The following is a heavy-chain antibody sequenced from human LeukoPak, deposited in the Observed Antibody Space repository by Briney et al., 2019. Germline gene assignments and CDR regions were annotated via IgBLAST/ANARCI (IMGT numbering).Heavy chain of an antibody. D-gene: IGHD1-26*01. J-gene: IGHJ5*01. V-gene: IGHV4-39*07. Sequence: SETLSLTCTVSGDSISSSSYYWGWIRQTPGKGLGWIGSIFYSGSTYYTPSLKSRVTMSLPTSKNQFSLRLTSVTAADTAVYYCARQVAIVEPTDPNWFDSWGQGTLVTVSS. CDR3: ARQVAIVEPTDPNWFDS. CDR2: IFYSGST. CDR1: GDSISSSSYY.